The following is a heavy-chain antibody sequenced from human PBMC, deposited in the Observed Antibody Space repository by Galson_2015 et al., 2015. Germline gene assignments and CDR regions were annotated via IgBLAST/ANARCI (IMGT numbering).Heavy chain of an antibody. CDR1: GFTFSYHG. Sequence: SLRLSCAASGFTFSYHGMNWVRQAPGKGLEWVSSISPTSSYIYYADSVKGRFTISRDNAKNSLYLQVNSLRAEDTAVYYCVRGNSGYGNFDYWGQGTLVTVSS. J-gene: IGHJ4*02. CDR3: VRGNSGYGNFDY. D-gene: IGHD5-18*01. V-gene: IGHV3-21*01. CDR2: ISPTSSYI.